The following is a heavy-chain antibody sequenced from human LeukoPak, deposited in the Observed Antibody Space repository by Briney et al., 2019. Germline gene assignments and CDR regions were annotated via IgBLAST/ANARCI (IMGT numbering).Heavy chain of an antibody. J-gene: IGHJ6*02. CDR2: INPSGGST. CDR3: ARAVGIAAAGNDGMDV. CDR1: GYTFTSYY. D-gene: IGHD6-13*01. V-gene: IGHV1-46*01. Sequence: ASVKVSCKASGYTFTSYYMHWVRQAPGQGLEWMGIINPSGGSTSYAQKFQGRVTMTRDTSTSTVCMELSSLRSEDTAVYYCARAVGIAAAGNDGMDVWGQGTTVTVSS.